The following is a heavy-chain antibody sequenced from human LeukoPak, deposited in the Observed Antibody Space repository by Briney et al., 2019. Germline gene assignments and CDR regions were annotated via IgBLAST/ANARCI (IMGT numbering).Heavy chain of an antibody. CDR3: AKDLHYGSADY. CDR1: GFSVSSNY. D-gene: IGHD3-10*01. J-gene: IGHJ4*02. CDR2: IYSGGST. V-gene: IGHV3-53*01. Sequence: EPGGSLRLSCAASGFSVSSNYMSWVRQAPGKGLEWVSVIYSGGSTYYADSVKGRFTISRDKSKNTLYLQMNSLRAEDTAVYYCAKDLHYGSADYWGQGTLVTVSS.